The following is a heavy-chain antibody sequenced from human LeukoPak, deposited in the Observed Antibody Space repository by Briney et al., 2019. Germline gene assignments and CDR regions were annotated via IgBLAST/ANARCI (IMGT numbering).Heavy chain of an antibody. CDR2: IKQDGSER. CDR1: GFDFSDFW. J-gene: IGHJ3*01. D-gene: IGHD6-19*01. Sequence: GGSLRLSCAGSGFDFSDFWMSWVRQAPGKGLEWVANIKQDGSERYYMDSVKGRFTFSRDNARNSLYLQMNSLRAEDTAVYYCARGRGFSSGWPVDTFDFWGQGAMVTVSA. V-gene: IGHV3-7*01. CDR3: ARGRGFSSGWPVDTFDF.